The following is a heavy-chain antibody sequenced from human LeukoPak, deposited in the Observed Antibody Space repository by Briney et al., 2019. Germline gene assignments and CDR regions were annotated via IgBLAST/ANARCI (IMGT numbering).Heavy chain of an antibody. CDR2: IYTSGST. Sequence: SETLSLTCTVSGGSISSNSWSWIRQPAGKGLEWIGRIYTSGSTKYNLSLKSRVTMSVDTSKNQFSLKLSSVTAADTAVYYCARDLSSSWYEEGYYFYGMDVWGQGTTVTVSS. V-gene: IGHV4-4*07. CDR1: GGSISSNS. D-gene: IGHD6-13*01. CDR3: ARDLSSSWYEEGYYFYGMDV. J-gene: IGHJ6*02.